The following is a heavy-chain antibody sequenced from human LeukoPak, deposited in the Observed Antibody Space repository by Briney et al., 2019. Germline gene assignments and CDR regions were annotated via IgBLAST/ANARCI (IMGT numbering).Heavy chain of an antibody. Sequence: SETLSLTCAVYGGSFSGYYWSWIRQPPGNGLEWIGEINHSGSTNYNPSLKSRVTISVDTSKNQFSLKLSSVTAADTAVYYCARPGAAIGKGYFQHWGQGTLVTVSS. CDR3: ARPGAAIGKGYFQH. J-gene: IGHJ1*01. V-gene: IGHV4-34*01. D-gene: IGHD2-2*02. CDR2: INHSGST. CDR1: GGSFSGYY.